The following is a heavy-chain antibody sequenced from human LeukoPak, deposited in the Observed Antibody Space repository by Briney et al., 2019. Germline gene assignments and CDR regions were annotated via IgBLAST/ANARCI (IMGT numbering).Heavy chain of an antibody. J-gene: IGHJ4*02. CDR3: ARVPSSGWPIY. Sequence: GGSLRLSCAASGFTVSTNNMSWVRQAPGKGLEWVSVIYSGDTTYYADSVKGRFTISRDNSKNTLNLQMNSLRVEDTAVYYCARVPSSGWPIYWGQGTLVTVSS. CDR1: GFTVSTNN. CDR2: IYSGDTT. D-gene: IGHD6-19*01. V-gene: IGHV3-53*01.